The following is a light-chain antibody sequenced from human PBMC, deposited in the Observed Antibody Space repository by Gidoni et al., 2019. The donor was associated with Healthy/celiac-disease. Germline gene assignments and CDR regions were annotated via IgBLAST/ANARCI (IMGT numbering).Light chain of an antibody. J-gene: IGKJ3*01. CDR3: QQYGSSPFT. CDR2: GAS. V-gene: IGKV3-20*01. Sequence: EIVLTQSPGTLPLSPGERATLSCRASQSVSSSYLAWYQQKPGQAPRLLIYGASSRATGLPDRFSGSGSGTDFTLTISRLEPEDFAVYYCQQYGSSPFTFGPGTKVDIK. CDR1: QSVSSSY.